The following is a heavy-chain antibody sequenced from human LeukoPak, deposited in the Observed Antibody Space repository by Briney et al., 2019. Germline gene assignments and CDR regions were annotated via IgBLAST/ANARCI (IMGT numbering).Heavy chain of an antibody. D-gene: IGHD3-16*02. CDR3: ARLYNHNWFDP. Sequence: SETLSLTCTVSGGSISSGGYYWSWIRQHPGKGLEWIGYIYYSGSTYYNPSLKSRVTISIDTSKNQFSLKLSSVTAADTAMYYCARLYNHNWFDPWGQGTLVTVSS. CDR2: IYYSGST. CDR1: GGSISSGGYY. J-gene: IGHJ5*02. V-gene: IGHV4-31*03.